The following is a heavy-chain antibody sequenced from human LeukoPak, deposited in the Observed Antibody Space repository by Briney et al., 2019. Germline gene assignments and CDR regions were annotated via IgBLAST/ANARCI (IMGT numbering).Heavy chain of an antibody. V-gene: IGHV3-48*03. Sequence: GGSPRLSCAASGFTFSSYEMNWVRQAPGKGLEWVSYISSSGSTIYYADSVKGRFTISRDNAKNSLYLQMNSLRAEDTAVYYCARLPQPYCSGGSCYVDYWGQGTLVTVSS. J-gene: IGHJ4*02. CDR1: GFTFSSYE. CDR3: ARLPQPYCSGGSCYVDY. CDR2: ISSSGSTI. D-gene: IGHD2-15*01.